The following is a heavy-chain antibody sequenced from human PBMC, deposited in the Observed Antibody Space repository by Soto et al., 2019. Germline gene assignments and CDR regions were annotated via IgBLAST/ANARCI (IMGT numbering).Heavy chain of an antibody. CDR1: GGSISSYY. CDR3: ARDPWNDLWANAFDI. D-gene: IGHD1-1*01. J-gene: IGHJ3*02. CDR2: IYTSGST. V-gene: IGHV4-4*07. Sequence: QVQLQESGPGLVKPSETLSLTCTVSGGSISSYYWSWIRQPAGKGLEWIGRIYTSGSTNYNPSLKSRVTMSVDTSKNQCSLKLSSVTAADTAVYYCARDPWNDLWANAFDIWGQGTMVTVSS.